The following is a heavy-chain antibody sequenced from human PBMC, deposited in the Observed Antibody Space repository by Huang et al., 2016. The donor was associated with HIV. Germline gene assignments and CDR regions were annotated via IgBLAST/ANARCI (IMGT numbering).Heavy chain of an antibody. D-gene: IGHD3-9*01. J-gene: IGHJ4*02. CDR2: FDPESGET. CDR3: ATGFDVFFDF. Sequence: VQLVQSRAEVKKPGASVKVSCKVSESTLTELSIHWVRQPPGKGLEWMGGFDPESGETIYAQKFQGRVTMTEDTSTETAFMELSGLRPEDTAVYYCATGFDVFFDFWGQGTLVTVSS. CDR1: ESTLTELS. V-gene: IGHV1-24*01.